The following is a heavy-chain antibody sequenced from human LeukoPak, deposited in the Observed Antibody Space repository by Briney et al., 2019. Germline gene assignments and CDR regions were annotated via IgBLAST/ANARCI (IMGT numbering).Heavy chain of an antibody. V-gene: IGHV4-59*01. J-gene: IGHJ4*02. CDR1: GGSISSYY. D-gene: IGHD5-12*01. CDR3: ARQRRGGYDYSY. Sequence: SETLSLTCTVSGGSISSYYWSWIRQPPGKGLEWIGYIYYSGSTNYNPSLKSRVTISVETSKNQFSLKLSSVTAADTAVYYCARQRRGGYDYSYWGQGTLVTVSS. CDR2: IYYSGST.